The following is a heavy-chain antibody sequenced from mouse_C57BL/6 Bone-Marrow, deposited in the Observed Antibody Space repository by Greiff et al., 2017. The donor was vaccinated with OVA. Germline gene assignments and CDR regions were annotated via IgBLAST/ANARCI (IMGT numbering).Heavy chain of an antibody. CDR1: GYTFTSYW. CDR2: IHPNSGST. Sequence: QVQLQQPGAELVKPGASVKLSCKASGYTFTSYWMPWVKQRPGQGLEWIGMIHPNSGSTNYNEKFKSKATLTVDKSSSTAYMQLSSLTSEDSAVYYCARWTIVKAWFAYWGQGTLVTVSA. CDR3: ARWTIVKAWFAY. V-gene: IGHV1-64*01. D-gene: IGHD2-5*01. J-gene: IGHJ3*01.